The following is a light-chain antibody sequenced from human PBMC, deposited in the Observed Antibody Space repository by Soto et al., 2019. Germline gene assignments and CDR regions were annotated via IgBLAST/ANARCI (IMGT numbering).Light chain of an antibody. Sequence: QAVATQQPSLTVSPAGTVTPTSGSSTGAVTNGHYPYWFQQKPGQAPRTLIYDTTNRHSWTPARFSGSLLGGKAALTLSGAQPEDEAEYYCLLSYNGPYVCGTGTKVTVL. CDR2: DTT. V-gene: IGLV7-46*01. CDR1: TGAVTNGHY. J-gene: IGLJ1*01. CDR3: LLSYNGPYV.